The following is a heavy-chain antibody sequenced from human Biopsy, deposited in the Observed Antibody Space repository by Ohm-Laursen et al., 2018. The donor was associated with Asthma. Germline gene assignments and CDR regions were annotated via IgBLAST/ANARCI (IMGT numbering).Heavy chain of an antibody. Sequence: PSDTLSLTCAVYGGSFSGYYWSWIRQPPGKGLEWIGEINHSGSTNYNPSLKSRVTISVDTSKNQFSLKLSSVTAADTAVYFCARRGGLERYFDYWGQGTLVTVSS. CDR3: ARRGGLERYFDY. CDR2: INHSGST. D-gene: IGHD3-16*01. CDR1: GGSFSGYY. J-gene: IGHJ4*02. V-gene: IGHV4-34*01.